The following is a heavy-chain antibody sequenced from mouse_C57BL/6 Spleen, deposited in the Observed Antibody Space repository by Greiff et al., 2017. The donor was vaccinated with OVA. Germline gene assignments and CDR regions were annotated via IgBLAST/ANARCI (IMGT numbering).Heavy chain of an antibody. Sequence: EVQRVESGGGLVKPGGSLKLSCAASGFTFSSYAMSWVRQTPEKRLEWVATISDGGSYTYYPDNVKGRFTISRDNAKNNLYLQMSHLKSEDTAMYYCARDPTLYYYAMDYWGQGTSVTVSS. CDR1: GFTFSSYA. CDR2: ISDGGSYT. V-gene: IGHV5-4*01. D-gene: IGHD6-5*01. CDR3: ARDPTLYYYAMDY. J-gene: IGHJ4*01.